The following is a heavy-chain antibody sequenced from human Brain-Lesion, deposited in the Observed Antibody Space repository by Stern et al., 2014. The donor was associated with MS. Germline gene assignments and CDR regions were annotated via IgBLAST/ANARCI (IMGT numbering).Heavy chain of an antibody. CDR1: GYIFTGYY. CDR2: IKPNTGGK. CDR3: ARDQRGITIFGVVTDYYYLGMDV. D-gene: IGHD3-3*01. J-gene: IGHJ6*02. Sequence: QVQLMQSGAEVKKPGASVKVSCKTSGYIFTGYYIHWVRQAPGQGLEWMAWIKPNTGGKKYAQKFQGRVTMSRDTSISTAYVELSSLTSDDTAVYYCARDQRGITIFGVVTDYYYLGMDVWGQGTTVTVSS. V-gene: IGHV1-2*02.